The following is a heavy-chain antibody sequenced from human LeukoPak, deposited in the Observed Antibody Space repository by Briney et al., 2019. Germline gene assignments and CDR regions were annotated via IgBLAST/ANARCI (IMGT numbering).Heavy chain of an antibody. D-gene: IGHD3-10*01. CDR3: ARDGVTMVRGVKVLDYYYYYMDV. J-gene: IGHJ6*03. V-gene: IGHV3-48*04. CDR1: GFTFRSYV. Sequence: GGSLRLSCAASGFTFRSYVMHWVRQAPGKGLEWVSYISSSGSTIYYADSVKGRFTISRDNAKNSLYLQMNSLRAEDTAVYYCARDGVTMVRGVKVLDYYYYYMDVWGKGTTVTISS. CDR2: ISSSGSTI.